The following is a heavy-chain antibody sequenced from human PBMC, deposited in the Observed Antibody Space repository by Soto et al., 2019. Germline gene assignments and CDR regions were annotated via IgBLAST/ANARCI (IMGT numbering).Heavy chain of an antibody. CDR2: IDWDDDK. D-gene: IGHD3-10*01. J-gene: IGHJ3*02. Sequence: VSGPTLVNPTQTLTLTCTFSGFSLSTSGMRVSWIRQPPGKALEWLARIDWDDDKFYSTSLKTRLPISKDTSKNQVVLTMTNMDPVDTATYYCARSIRRAPNDAFDIWGQGTMVTVSS. CDR1: GFSLSTSGMR. CDR3: ARSIRRAPNDAFDI. V-gene: IGHV2-70*04.